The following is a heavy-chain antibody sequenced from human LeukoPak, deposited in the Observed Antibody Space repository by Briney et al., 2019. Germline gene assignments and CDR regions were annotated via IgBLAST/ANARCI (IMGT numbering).Heavy chain of an antibody. D-gene: IGHD2-15*01. CDR1: GFIFSSYA. CDR2: ISGSGGST. CDR3: AKGSVVLRISSPYGMDV. V-gene: IGHV3-23*01. Sequence: PGGSLRLSCAASGFIFSSYAMSWVRQAPGKGLERVSAISGSGGSTYYADSVKGRFTISRDNSKNTLYLQMNSLRAEDTAVYYCAKGSVVLRISSPYGMDVWGQGTTVTVSS. J-gene: IGHJ6*02.